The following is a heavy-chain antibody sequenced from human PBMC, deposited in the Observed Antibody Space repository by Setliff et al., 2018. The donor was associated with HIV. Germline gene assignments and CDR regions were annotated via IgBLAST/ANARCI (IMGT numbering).Heavy chain of an antibody. Sequence: LSLSCAASGFTFSDHYMDWVRQAPGKGLEWVGRMRNKDYSYITDYAASVKGRFTISRDDLKNSLYLQMNSLTTEDTALYYCAKEAVSGTYFGSGFDYWGQGTLVTVSS. CDR1: GFTFSDHY. CDR3: AKEAVSGTYFGSGFDY. V-gene: IGHV3-72*01. D-gene: IGHD1-26*01. CDR2: MRNKDYSYIT. J-gene: IGHJ4*02.